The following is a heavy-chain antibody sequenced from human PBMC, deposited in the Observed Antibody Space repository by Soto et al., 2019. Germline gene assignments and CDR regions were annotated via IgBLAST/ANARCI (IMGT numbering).Heavy chain of an antibody. J-gene: IGHJ4*02. CDR2: IDYSGRT. D-gene: IGHD6-13*01. CDR1: GGSISSGDYY. V-gene: IGHV4-30-4*01. Sequence: QVQLQESGPGLVKPSQTLSLTCTVSGGSISSGDYYWSWIRQPPGKGLEWIGYIDYSGRTYYNPPLQSRVTISVDTAKNQFSLKLRSVTAEDTAVYYCARFRIAAGIDYWGQGTLVTVSS. CDR3: ARFRIAAGIDY.